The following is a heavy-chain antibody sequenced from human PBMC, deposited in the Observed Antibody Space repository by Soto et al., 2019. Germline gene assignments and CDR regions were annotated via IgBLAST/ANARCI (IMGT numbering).Heavy chain of an antibody. CDR1: GFTFSSYW. J-gene: IGHJ3*02. CDR2: INNDGSST. CDR3: AGRIIGGPRAFDI. D-gene: IGHD2-15*01. Sequence: PGGSLRLSCAASGFTFSSYWMHWVRQAPGKGLVWVSRINNDGSSTSFADSVKGRFTISRDNAENTLYLQMNSLRAEDTAVYYCAGRIIGGPRAFDIWGQGTMVTVSS. V-gene: IGHV3-74*01.